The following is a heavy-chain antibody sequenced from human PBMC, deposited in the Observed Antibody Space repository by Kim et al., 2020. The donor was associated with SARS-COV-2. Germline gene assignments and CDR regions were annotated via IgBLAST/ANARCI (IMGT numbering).Heavy chain of an antibody. D-gene: IGHD3-10*01. V-gene: IGHV3-15*01. CDR1: GFTFSNAW. Sequence: GGSLRLSCAASGFTFSNAWMSWVRQAPGKGLEWVGRIKSKTDGGTTDYAAPVKGXFTISRDDSKNTLYLXXNSLKTEDTAVYDCTXXLLWFWEVAYFDYWGQGTXVTVSS. CDR3: TXXLLWFWEVAYFDY. CDR2: IKSKTDGGTT. J-gene: IGHJ4*02.